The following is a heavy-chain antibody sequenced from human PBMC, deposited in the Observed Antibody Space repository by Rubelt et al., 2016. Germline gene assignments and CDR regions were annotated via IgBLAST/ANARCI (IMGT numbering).Heavy chain of an antibody. V-gene: IGHV3-48*01. D-gene: IGHD2-15*01. CDR2: I. J-gene: IGHJ3*02. Sequence: IYYADSVKGRFTISRDNAKNSLYLQMNSLRAEDTAVYYCASQKDIVVVVAATGAFDIWGQGTMVTVSS. CDR3: ASQKDIVVVVAATGAFDI.